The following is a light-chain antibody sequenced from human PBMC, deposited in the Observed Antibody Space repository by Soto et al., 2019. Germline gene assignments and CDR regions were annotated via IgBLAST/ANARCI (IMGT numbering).Light chain of an antibody. Sequence: DIVLTQSPGTLSVSPGERATLSCRASQSVSSNLAWYQQKPGQAPRLLIYGASRRAAGIPDRFSGSGSGTDFTLTISRLEPEDFAVYYCQQYGSSPRTFGQGTKV. CDR3: QQYGSSPRT. J-gene: IGKJ1*01. CDR1: QSVSSN. CDR2: GAS. V-gene: IGKV3-20*01.